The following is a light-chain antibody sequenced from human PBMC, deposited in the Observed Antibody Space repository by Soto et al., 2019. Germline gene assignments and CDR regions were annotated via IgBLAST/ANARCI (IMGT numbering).Light chain of an antibody. V-gene: IGKV1-39*01. J-gene: IGKJ4*01. CDR3: QQGYSIHALT. Sequence: DNHLTLSPASLSPSVGHIVTSSCRASQTISTYLHWYQHKPGRAPRLLISDVSTLQSGVPGRFRGSGSETEFTLTITYVQPEDFATYYCQQGYSIHALTFGGGTKVDIK. CDR2: DVS. CDR1: QTISTY.